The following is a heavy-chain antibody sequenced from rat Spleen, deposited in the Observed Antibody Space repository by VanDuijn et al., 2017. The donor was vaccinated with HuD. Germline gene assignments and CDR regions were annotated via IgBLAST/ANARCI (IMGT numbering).Heavy chain of an antibody. D-gene: IGHD1-2*01. CDR2: MWSGGST. V-gene: IGHV2S63*01. CDR1: GFSLTDYS. CDR3: ASGIAAFDY. Sequence: EVQLKESGPGLVQPSQTLSLTCTVSGFSLTDYSVHWVRQPPGKGLEWMGVMWSGGSTAYNSALKSRLSISRDTSKSQVFLKMNNLQTEDTAMYFCASGIAAFDYWGQGVMVTVSS. J-gene: IGHJ2*01.